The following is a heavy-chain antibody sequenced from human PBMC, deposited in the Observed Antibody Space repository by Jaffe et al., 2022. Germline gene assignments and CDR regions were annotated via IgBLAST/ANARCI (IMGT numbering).Heavy chain of an antibody. Sequence: QVQLQESGPGLVKPSETLSLTCTVSGGSISSYYWSWIRQPPGKGLEWIGYIYYSGSTNYNPSLKSRVTISVDTSKNQFSLKLSSVTAADTAVYYCARAGYYYGSGSYYPNYYYYYYMDVWGKGTTVTVSS. CDR1: GGSISSYY. CDR2: IYYSGST. V-gene: IGHV4-59*01. J-gene: IGHJ6*03. CDR3: ARAGYYYGSGSYYPNYYYYYYMDV. D-gene: IGHD3-10*01.